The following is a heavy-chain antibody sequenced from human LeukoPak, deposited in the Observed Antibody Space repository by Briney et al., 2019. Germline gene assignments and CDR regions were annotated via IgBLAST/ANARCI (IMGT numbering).Heavy chain of an antibody. CDR1: GFTFSSSA. V-gene: IGHV3-21*01. J-gene: IGHJ6*03. D-gene: IGHD1-26*01. CDR3: ARDPYSGSYGADYYYYMDV. Sequence: GGSLRLSCAASGFTFSSSAMSWVRQTPGQGLEWVSSITSGSSHIYYADSVKGRFTISRDNAKSSLYLQMNSLRAEDTAVYYCARDPYSGSYGADYYYYMDVWGKGTTVTISS. CDR2: ITSGSSHI.